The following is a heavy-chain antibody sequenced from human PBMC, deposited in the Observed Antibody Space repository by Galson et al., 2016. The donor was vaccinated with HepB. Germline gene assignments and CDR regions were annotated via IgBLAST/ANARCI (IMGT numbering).Heavy chain of an antibody. CDR1: GGSFSGYY. V-gene: IGHV4-34*01. D-gene: IGHD3-22*01. Sequence: SETLSLTCAVYGGSFSGYYWSWIRQPPGKGLEWIGEIYHRGSTNYNSSLKSRVTISVDTSKNQFSLKLRSVTAADTAVYYCARLSYYFPNYGMDVWGQGTTVTVSS. J-gene: IGHJ6*02. CDR2: IYHRGST. CDR3: ARLSYYFPNYGMDV.